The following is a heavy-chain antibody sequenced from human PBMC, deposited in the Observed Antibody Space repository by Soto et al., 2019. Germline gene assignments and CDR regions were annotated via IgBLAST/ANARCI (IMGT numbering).Heavy chain of an antibody. Sequence: EVKLVESGGGLVQPGGSLRLSCATSGFIFSTYAMHWVRQAPGKGLEYVSAISSNGRSTYYANSVKGRFTISRDNSKNTLYLQMDCLRAEDMAVYYCARGRCTNGVCYAPSDDWGQGTLVTVSS. CDR3: ARGRCTNGVCYAPSDD. J-gene: IGHJ1*01. V-gene: IGHV3-64*01. D-gene: IGHD2-8*01. CDR2: ISSNGRST. CDR1: GFIFSTYA.